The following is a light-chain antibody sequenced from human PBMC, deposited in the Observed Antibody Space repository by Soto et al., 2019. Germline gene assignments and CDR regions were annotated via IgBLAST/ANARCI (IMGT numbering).Light chain of an antibody. CDR2: STN. Sequence: QAVVTQGPSFSVSPGGTVTLTCGLSSGSVSTSNYPSWYQQTPGQAPRTLIYSTNTRSSGVPDRFSGSIFENKAALTITGAQADDESDYYCVLFMGSGIWMFGGGTKLIVL. CDR1: SGSVSTSNY. CDR3: VLFMGSGIWM. V-gene: IGLV8-61*01. J-gene: IGLJ3*02.